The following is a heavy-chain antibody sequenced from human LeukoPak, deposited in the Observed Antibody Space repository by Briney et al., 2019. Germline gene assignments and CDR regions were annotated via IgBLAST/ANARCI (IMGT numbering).Heavy chain of an antibody. J-gene: IGHJ4*02. CDR2: INPNSGST. CDR1: GYTFTGYY. V-gene: IGHV1-2*02. Sequence: ASVKVSCKASGYTFTGYYMHWVRQAPGQGLEWMGWINPNSGSTNYAQKFQGRVTMTRDTSISTAYMELSRLRSDDTAVCYCAREDDSSGYYSGDDYWGQGTLVTVSS. CDR3: AREDDSSGYYSGDDY. D-gene: IGHD3-22*01.